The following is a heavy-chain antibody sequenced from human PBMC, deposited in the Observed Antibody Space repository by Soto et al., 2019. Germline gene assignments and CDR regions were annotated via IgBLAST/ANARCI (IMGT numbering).Heavy chain of an antibody. J-gene: IGHJ4*02. Sequence: QVQLVESGGGVVQPGMSLRLSCADSGFTFSEYDMHWVRQAPGKGLEWVALISYLGTKTDYADSVKGRFTISRDNFKKSVALQMESLRAEDSAVYFCARTDTGGTYFEFWGRGTLVTVSS. D-gene: IGHD3-16*01. CDR2: ISYLGTKT. V-gene: IGHV3-33*08. CDR1: GFTFSEYD. CDR3: ARTDTGGTYFEF.